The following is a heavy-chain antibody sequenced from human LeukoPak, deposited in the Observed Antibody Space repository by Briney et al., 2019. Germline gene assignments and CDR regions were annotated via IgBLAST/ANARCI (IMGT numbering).Heavy chain of an antibody. V-gene: IGHV4-59*01. D-gene: IGHD3-16*02. CDR3: ARSVIPGYYGMDV. CDR1: GGSISSYY. CDR2: IYYSGST. Sequence: SETLSLTRSVSGGSISSYYWSWIRKPPGKGLEWIGYIYYSGSTNYNPSLKSRVTISVDTSKNQFSLKLSSVTAADTAVYYCARSVIPGYYGMDVWGQGTTVTVSS. J-gene: IGHJ6*02.